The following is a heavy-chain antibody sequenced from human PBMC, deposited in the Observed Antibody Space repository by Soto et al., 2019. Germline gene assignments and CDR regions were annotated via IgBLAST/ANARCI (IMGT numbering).Heavy chain of an antibody. CDR3: ASFQTSGWPGVH. CDR2: IYPNTGDT. Sequence: ASVKVSCKASGYSFTGYYIHWPRLAPGQGLEWMGWIYPNTGDTNSAQKFQGRVTMTRDTSTTTAYMEMTGLTSDDAAIYYCASFQTSGWPGVHWGQGTLVTVSS. J-gene: IGHJ4*02. D-gene: IGHD6-19*01. V-gene: IGHV1-2*02. CDR1: GYSFTGYY.